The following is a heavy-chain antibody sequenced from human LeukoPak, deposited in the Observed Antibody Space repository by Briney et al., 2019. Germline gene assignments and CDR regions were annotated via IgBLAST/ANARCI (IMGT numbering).Heavy chain of an antibody. CDR2: ISGSGGST. CDR3: AKDLTDSGYDRAHWFDP. V-gene: IGHV3-23*01. CDR1: GFTFSSYA. D-gene: IGHD5-12*01. Sequence: GGSLRLSCAASGFTFSSYAMSWVRQAPGKGLEWVSAISGSGGSTYYADSVKGRFTISRDNSKNTLYLQMNSLRAEDTAVYYCAKDLTDSGYDRAHWFDPWGQGTLVTVSS. J-gene: IGHJ5*02.